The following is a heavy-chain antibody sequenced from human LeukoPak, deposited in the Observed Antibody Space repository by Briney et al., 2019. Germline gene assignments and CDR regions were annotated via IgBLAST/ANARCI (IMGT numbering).Heavy chain of an antibody. CDR3: ARDGYSSAVSKFDY. V-gene: IGHV4-34*01. CDR2: INHSGST. D-gene: IGHD3-22*01. J-gene: IGHJ4*02. Sequence: PSETLSLTCTVSGGSISSYYWSWIRQPPGKGLEWIGEINHSGSTNYNPSLKSRVTISVDTSKSQFSLKLSSVTAADTAVYYCARDGYSSAVSKFDYWGQGTLVTVSS. CDR1: GGSISSYY.